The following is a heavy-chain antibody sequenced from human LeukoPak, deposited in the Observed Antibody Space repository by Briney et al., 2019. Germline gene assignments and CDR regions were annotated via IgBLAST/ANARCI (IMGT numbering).Heavy chain of an antibody. J-gene: IGHJ4*02. Sequence: ASVKVSCKASGYTFTSYDINWVRQATGQGLEWMGWMNPNSGNTGYAQKFQGRVTMTRNTSISTAYMELSSLRSEDTAVYYCAREPTPGIAVAGTLDYWGQGTLVTVSS. CDR1: GYTFTSYD. D-gene: IGHD6-19*01. V-gene: IGHV1-8*01. CDR3: AREPTPGIAVAGTLDY. CDR2: MNPNSGNT.